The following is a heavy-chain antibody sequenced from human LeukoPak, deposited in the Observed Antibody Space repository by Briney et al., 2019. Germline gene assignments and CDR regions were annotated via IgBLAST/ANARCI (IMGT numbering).Heavy chain of an antibody. Sequence: PSETLSLTCAVYGGSFSGYYWSWIRQPPGKGLEWIGEINHSGSTNYNPSLKSRVTMSVDTSKNQFSLKLSSVTAADTAVYYCARDRVGSSSWYGFDYWGQGTQVTVSS. J-gene: IGHJ4*02. D-gene: IGHD6-13*01. CDR3: ARDRVGSSSWYGFDY. CDR1: GGSFSGYY. CDR2: INHSGST. V-gene: IGHV4-34*01.